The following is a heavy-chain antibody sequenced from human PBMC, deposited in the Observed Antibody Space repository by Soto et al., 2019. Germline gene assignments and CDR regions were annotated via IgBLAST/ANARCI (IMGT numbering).Heavy chain of an antibody. D-gene: IGHD3-3*01. J-gene: IGHJ4*02. CDR3: ARWSYLDY. CDR2: ISGSDGKT. Sequence: XGSLRLSCAASGFILGSYALSWVRQAPGKGLEWVSTISGSDGKTFYADSVKGRFSISRDTSQSTLYLQMNSLRADDTAMYYCARWSYLDYWGQGTRVTVSS. CDR1: GFILGSYA. V-gene: IGHV3-23*01.